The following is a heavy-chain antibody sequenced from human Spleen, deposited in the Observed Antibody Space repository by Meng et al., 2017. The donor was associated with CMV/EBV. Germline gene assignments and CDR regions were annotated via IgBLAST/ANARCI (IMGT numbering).Heavy chain of an antibody. Sequence: GESLKISWKGSGYSFTSYWIGWVRQMPGKGLEGMGIIYPCNSDTRYSSAFQGQVTIPAAKSISTAYVQWSRLKASATAMYYCAITYQADYYHMDVWGQGTTVTVSS. V-gene: IGHV5-51*01. CDR2: IYPCNSDT. D-gene: IGHD3-10*01. CDR3: AITYQADYYHMDV. J-gene: IGHJ6*02. CDR1: GYSFTSYW.